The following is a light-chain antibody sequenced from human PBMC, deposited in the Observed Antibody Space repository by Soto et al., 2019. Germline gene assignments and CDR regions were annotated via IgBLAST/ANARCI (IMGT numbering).Light chain of an antibody. V-gene: IGLV2-8*01. Sequence: QSALTQPPSASGSPRQSVTISCTGTSSDVGNYNYVSWYQQHPGKAPKLMIYEVFKRPSGVPDRFSGSKSGNTASLTVSGLQAEDEADYYCSSYAGSNNYVFGTGTKVT. J-gene: IGLJ1*01. CDR3: SSYAGSNNYV. CDR2: EVF. CDR1: SSDVGNYNY.